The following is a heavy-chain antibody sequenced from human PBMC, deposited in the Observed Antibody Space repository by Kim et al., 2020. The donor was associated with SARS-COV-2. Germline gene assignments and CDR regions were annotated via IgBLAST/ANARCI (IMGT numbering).Heavy chain of an antibody. V-gene: IGHV3-21*01. D-gene: IGHD6-6*01. CDR1: GFTFSSYS. CDR3: ARSKIAARNYFDY. J-gene: IGHJ4*02. Sequence: GGSLRLSCAASGFTFSSYSMNWVRQAPGKGLEWVSSISSSSSYIYYADSVKGRFTISRDNAKNSLYLQMNSLRAEDTAVYYCARSKIAARNYFDYWGQGTLVTVSS. CDR2: ISSSSSYI.